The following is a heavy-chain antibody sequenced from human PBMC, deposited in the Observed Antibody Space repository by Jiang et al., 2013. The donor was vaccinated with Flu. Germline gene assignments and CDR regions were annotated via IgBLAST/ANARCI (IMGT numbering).Heavy chain of an antibody. V-gene: IGHV3-30-3*01. CDR1: GFNFNRYT. CDR3: ARDIDGGYHYGMDA. CDR2: ISYDGSNR. D-gene: IGHD1-26*01. J-gene: IGHJ6*02. Sequence: RSLRLSCAVSGFNFNRYTMHWVRQAPGKGLEWVAVISYDGSNRYFADFVQGRFTISRDNLKDTLYLQMNSLRGEDRAVYYCARDIDGGYHYGMDAWGHGTTVTVSS.